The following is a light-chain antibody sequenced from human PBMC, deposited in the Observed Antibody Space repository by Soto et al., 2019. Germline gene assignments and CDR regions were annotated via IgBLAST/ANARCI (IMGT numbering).Light chain of an antibody. V-gene: IGKV3-20*01. CDR3: QQYVTLPLT. Sequence: EIVLTQSPGTLSFSPGERATLSCRASQSVRSNYLAWYQQKPGQAPRLLIYGASSRATGIPDRFSGTGSGKDFTLTISRLEPEDFAVYYCQQYVTLPLTLGGGRKVDI. CDR2: GAS. CDR1: QSVRSNY. J-gene: IGKJ4*01.